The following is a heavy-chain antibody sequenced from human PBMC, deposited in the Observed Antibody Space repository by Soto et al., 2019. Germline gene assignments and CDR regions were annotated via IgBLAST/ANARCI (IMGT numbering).Heavy chain of an antibody. V-gene: IGHV5-51*01. CDR2: IYPGDSDT. CDR1: GYSFTSYW. Sequence: LGEPLKISCKGSGYSFTSYWIGWVRQMPGKGLEWMGIIYPGDSDTRYSPSFQGQVTISADKSISTAYLQWCSLKAPDTAMYYCARLSMLGGYSNGIYALGQRTAVTVSS. D-gene: IGHD2-8*01. CDR3: ARLSMLGGYSNGIYA. J-gene: IGHJ6*02.